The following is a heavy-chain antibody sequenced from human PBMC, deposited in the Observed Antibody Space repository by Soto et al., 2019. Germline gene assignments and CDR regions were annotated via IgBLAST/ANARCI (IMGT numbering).Heavy chain of an antibody. V-gene: IGHV4-39*01. Sequence: SETLSLTCTVSGGSISSSSYYWGWIRQPPGKGLEWIGSIYYSGSTYYNPSLKSRVTISVDTSKNQFSLKLSSVTAADTAVYYCVRRVLYYDSSAPDFWRQGTLVTVSS. D-gene: IGHD3-22*01. CDR3: VRRVLYYDSSAPDF. CDR2: IYYSGST. CDR1: GGSISSSSYY. J-gene: IGHJ4*02.